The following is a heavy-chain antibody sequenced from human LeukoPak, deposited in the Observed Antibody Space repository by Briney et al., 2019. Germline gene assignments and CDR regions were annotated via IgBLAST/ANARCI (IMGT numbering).Heavy chain of an antibody. CDR2: IYSDNT. Sequence: GGSLRLSCTVSGFTVSSNSMSWVRQAPGKGLEWVSFIYSDNTHYSDSVKGRFTISRDNSKNTLYLQMNSLRAEDTAVYYCARRAGAYSHPYDYWGQGTLVTVFS. CDR3: ARRAGAYSHPYDY. CDR1: GFTVSSNS. J-gene: IGHJ4*02. D-gene: IGHD4/OR15-4a*01. V-gene: IGHV3-53*01.